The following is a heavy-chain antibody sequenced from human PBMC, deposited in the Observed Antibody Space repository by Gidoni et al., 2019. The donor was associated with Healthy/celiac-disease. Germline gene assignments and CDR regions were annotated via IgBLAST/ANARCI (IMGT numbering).Heavy chain of an antibody. J-gene: IGHJ3*02. CDR2: IYHSGST. D-gene: IGHD3-16*01. Sequence: QVQLQESGPGLVKPSETLSLTCAVSGYSIRSGYYWGWIRQPPGKGLEWIGSIYHSGSTYYNPSLKSRVTISVDTSKNQFSLKLSSVTAADTAVYYCARAEKITFGGVDAFDIWGQGTMVTVSS. CDR1: GYSIRSGYY. V-gene: IGHV4-38-2*01. CDR3: ARAEKITFGGVDAFDI.